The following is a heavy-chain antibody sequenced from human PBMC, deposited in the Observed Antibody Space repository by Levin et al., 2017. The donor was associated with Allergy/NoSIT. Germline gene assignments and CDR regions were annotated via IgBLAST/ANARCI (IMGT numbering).Heavy chain of an antibody. Sequence: SGGSLRLSCAASGFTFISYAMHWVRQAPGKGLEWVAVISYDGGDKYYADSVKGRFTISRDNSKNTLYLQMNSLRPEDTAVYYCARGDDCSSTSCYLGRQDYYYYYMDVWGKGTTVTVSS. CDR3: ARGDDCSSTSCYLGRQDYYYYYMDV. J-gene: IGHJ6*03. CDR1: GFTFISYA. D-gene: IGHD2-2*01. CDR2: ISYDGGDK. V-gene: IGHV3-30-3*01.